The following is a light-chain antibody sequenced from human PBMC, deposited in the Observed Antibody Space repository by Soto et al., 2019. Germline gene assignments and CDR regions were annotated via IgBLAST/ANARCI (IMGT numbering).Light chain of an antibody. Sequence: EIVLTQSPGTLSLSPGERATLSCRSSHSVSSNYLAWYQQKPGQAPRLLIYAVSSRATGISDRFRGSGSGTDFTPTISRLGRVYLAGYYWQQYGVSPTFSQGTKVEIK. CDR3: QQYGVSPT. CDR1: HSVSSNY. V-gene: IGKV3-20*01. CDR2: AVS. J-gene: IGKJ1*01.